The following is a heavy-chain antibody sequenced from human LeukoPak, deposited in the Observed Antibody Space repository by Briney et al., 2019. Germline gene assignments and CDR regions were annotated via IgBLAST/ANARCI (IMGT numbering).Heavy chain of an antibody. CDR2: IYYSGST. D-gene: IGHD3-22*01. Sequence: SETLSLTCTVSGGSISSYYWSWIRQPPGRGLEWIGYIYYSGSTNYNPSLKSRVTISVDTSKNQLSLMLSSVTAADTAVYYCARDASYYYDSSGFAFDYWGQGTLVTVSS. J-gene: IGHJ4*02. CDR1: GGSISSYY. CDR3: ARDASYYYDSSGFAFDY. V-gene: IGHV4-59*01.